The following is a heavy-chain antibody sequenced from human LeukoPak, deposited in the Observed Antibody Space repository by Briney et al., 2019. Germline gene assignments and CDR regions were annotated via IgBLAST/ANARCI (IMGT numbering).Heavy chain of an antibody. J-gene: IGHJ1*01. CDR3: ARDVYCSGGSCYQQ. CDR1: GFTVSANY. CDR2: ISNDGNT. V-gene: IGHV3-53*01. D-gene: IGHD2-15*01. Sequence: GGSLRLSCAPSGFTVSANYMSWVRQAPGKGLEWVSVISNDGNTYYSDSVKGRCTISRDISKNTLYLQMNSLRAEDTAVYYCARDVYCSGGSCYQQSGQGTLVTVSS.